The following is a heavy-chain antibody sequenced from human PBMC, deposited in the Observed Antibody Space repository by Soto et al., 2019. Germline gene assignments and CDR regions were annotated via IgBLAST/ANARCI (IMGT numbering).Heavy chain of an antibody. Sequence: QVQLVESGGGVVQPGRSLRLSCAASGFTFSSYAMHWVRQAPGKGLEWVAVISYDGSNKYYADSVKGRFTISRDNSKNTLYLPMNSLRAKDTAVYYCARDAAYYYDSGGYYLAGVWGQGTLVTVSS. CDR1: GFTFSSYA. J-gene: IGHJ4*02. CDR2: ISYDGSNK. D-gene: IGHD3-22*01. CDR3: ARDAAYYYDSGGYYLAGV. V-gene: IGHV3-30-3*01.